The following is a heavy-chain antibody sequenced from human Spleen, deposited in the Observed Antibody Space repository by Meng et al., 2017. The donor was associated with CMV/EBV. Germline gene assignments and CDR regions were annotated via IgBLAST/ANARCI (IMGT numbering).Heavy chain of an antibody. J-gene: IGHJ4*02. CDR3: ARGLNSGTSHY. V-gene: IGHV1-2*02. CDR1: GYTFIDQY. Sequence: CKAYGYTFIDQYIHWVRQAPGQGLEWMGGIDPKSGDTYYAQKYQGRVTVTGDTSINTAYMELRRLKSDDTAVYFCARGLNSGTSHYWGQGTMVTVSS. D-gene: IGHD1-26*01. CDR2: IDPKSGDT.